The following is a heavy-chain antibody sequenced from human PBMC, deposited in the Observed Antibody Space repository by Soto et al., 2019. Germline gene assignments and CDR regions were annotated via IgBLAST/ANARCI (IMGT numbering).Heavy chain of an antibody. CDR3: ARRRTTIFGVTIISPRRQPNWLDP. D-gene: IGHD3-3*01. J-gene: IGHJ5*02. CDR1: GESFTTHY. CDR2: INHSGNT. Sequence: SETLSLTCAVYGESFTTHYWNWIRQPPGKGLEWIGEINHSGNTKYSPSLKSRVTVSVDTSKNQFSLNLTSVTAADTAIYFCARRRTTIFGVTIISPRRQPNWLDPWGQGALVTVSS. V-gene: IGHV4-34*01.